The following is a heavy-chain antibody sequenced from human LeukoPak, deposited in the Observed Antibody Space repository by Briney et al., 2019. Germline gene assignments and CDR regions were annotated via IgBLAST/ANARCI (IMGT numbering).Heavy chain of an antibody. D-gene: IGHD6-13*01. CDR3: AIAGIAADGFWSRPHYFDY. V-gene: IGHV3-23*01. CDR1: GFTFSGYA. CDR2: ISGSGDST. Sequence: GGSLRLSCAASGFTFSGYAMGWVRQVPGQGLEWVSIISGSGDSTYYADSVKGRFTISRDNSMNTLYLQMNSLRAEDTAVYYCAIAGIAADGFWSRPHYFDYWGQGTLVTVSS. J-gene: IGHJ4*02.